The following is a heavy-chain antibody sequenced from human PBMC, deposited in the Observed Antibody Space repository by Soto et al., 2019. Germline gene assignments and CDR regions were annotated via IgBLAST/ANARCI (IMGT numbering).Heavy chain of an antibody. J-gene: IGHJ3*02. CDR1: GGSFSDYY. Sequence: QVQLQQWGAGLLKPSETLSLTCAVYGGSFSDYYWSWIRQPPGKGLEWIGGILHTGNTNYNPSLKSRVTVSVDTYKNQFSLEMNSVTAADTAMYYCARALGSFDIWGQGTMVTVSS. D-gene: IGHD3-16*01. V-gene: IGHV4-34*12. CDR3: ARALGSFDI. CDR2: ILHTGNT.